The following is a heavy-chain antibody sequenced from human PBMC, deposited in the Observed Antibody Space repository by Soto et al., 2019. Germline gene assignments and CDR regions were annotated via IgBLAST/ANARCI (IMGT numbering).Heavy chain of an antibody. CDR1: GYTFTSYG. CDR3: ARDTSDVSATGGIDY. CDR2: ISTYNGNT. V-gene: IGHV1-18*01. Sequence: ASVKVSCKASGYTFTSYGISWVRQAPGQGLEWMGWISTYNGNTYYSQKFQGRVTVTTDTPTSTAYMELRSLTSDDTAVYYCARDTSDVSATGGIDYWGQGTLVTVSS. J-gene: IGHJ4*02. D-gene: IGHD1-26*01.